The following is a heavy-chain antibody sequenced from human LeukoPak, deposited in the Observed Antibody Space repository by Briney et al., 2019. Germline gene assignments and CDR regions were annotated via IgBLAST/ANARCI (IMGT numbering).Heavy chain of an antibody. J-gene: IGHJ6*03. CDR1: GGSFGGYY. Sequence: SETLSLTCAVYGGSFGGYYWSWIRQPPGKGLEWIGEINHSGSTTYNTSLKSRVTISVDTSKSQFSLNLSSVTAADTAVYYCARGRGGDYYYYYMDVWGKGTTVTVSS. V-gene: IGHV4-34*01. CDR2: INHSGST. D-gene: IGHD3-16*01. CDR3: ARGRGGDYYYYYMDV.